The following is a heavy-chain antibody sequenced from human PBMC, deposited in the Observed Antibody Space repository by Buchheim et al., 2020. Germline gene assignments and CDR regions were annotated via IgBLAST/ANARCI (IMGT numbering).Heavy chain of an antibody. D-gene: IGHD3-22*01. J-gene: IGHJ4*02. Sequence: QVQLQESGPGLVKPSETLSLTCTVSGDSITNNYWSWIRQPAGKGLEWIGHIYSSGYTNYNPSLQSRVTMSVHTSKNQFSLKLSSVTAADTAMYYCARVKSSTYSSGYYFYFDYWGQGAL. CDR3: ARVKSSTYSSGYYFYFDY. CDR1: GDSITNNY. CDR2: IYSSGYT. V-gene: IGHV4-4*07.